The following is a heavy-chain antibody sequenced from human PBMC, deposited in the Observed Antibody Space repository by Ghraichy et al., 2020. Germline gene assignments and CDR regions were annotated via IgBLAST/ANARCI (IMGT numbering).Heavy chain of an antibody. Sequence: SETLSLTCTVSGDSISSYYWSWIWQPPGKGLEWIGYIYYNGRTNYNPSLKSRVTISVDTSNNQFSLKLSSVTAADTAVFYCARETLLTGTFDSWGQGTLVTVSS. V-gene: IGHV4-59*01. CDR1: GDSISSYY. D-gene: IGHD4-23*01. CDR3: ARETLLTGTFDS. CDR2: IYYNGRT. J-gene: IGHJ4*02.